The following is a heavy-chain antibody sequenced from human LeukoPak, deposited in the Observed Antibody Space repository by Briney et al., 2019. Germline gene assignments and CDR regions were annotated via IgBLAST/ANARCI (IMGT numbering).Heavy chain of an antibody. J-gene: IGHJ4*02. V-gene: IGHV3-30*18. CDR1: GFTFSSYG. CDR3: AKAVAGSEDY. CDR2: ISYDGSNK. Sequence: GRSLSLSCAASGFTFSSYGMHWVRQAPGKGLEWVAVISYDGSNKYYADSVKGRFTISRDNSKNTLYLQMNSLRAEDTAVYYCAKAVAGSEDYWGQGTLVTVSS. D-gene: IGHD6-19*01.